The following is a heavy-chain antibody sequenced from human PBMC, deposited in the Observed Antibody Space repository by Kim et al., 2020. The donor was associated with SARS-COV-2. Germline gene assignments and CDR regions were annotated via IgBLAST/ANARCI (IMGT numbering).Heavy chain of an antibody. CDR3: ARFSPYYGYYSQSSYYYYGMDV. Sequence: GGSLRLSCAASGFTFSSYWMSWVRQAPGKGLEWVANIKQDGSEKYYVDSVKGRFTISRDNAKNSLYLQMNSLRAEDTAVYYCARFSPYYGYYSQSSYYYYGMDVWGQGTTVTVSS. J-gene: IGHJ6*02. D-gene: IGHD3-10*01. V-gene: IGHV3-7*01. CDR1: GFTFSSYW. CDR2: IKQDGSEK.